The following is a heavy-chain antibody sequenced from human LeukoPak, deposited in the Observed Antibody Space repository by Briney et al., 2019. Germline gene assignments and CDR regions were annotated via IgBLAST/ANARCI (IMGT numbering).Heavy chain of an antibody. CDR3: AREPPGPNYYFDY. Sequence: SETLSLTCAVYGGSLSGYYWSWIRQPPGKGLEWIGEINHSGTTNYNPSLKSRVTISLDTSKNQFSLKLSSVTATDTAVYYCAREPPGPNYYFDYWGQGTLVTVSS. V-gene: IGHV4-34*01. CDR1: GGSLSGYY. J-gene: IGHJ4*02. CDR2: INHSGTT.